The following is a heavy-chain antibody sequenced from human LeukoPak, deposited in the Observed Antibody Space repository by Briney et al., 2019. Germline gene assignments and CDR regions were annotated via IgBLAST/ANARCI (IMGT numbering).Heavy chain of an antibody. J-gene: IGHJ4*02. CDR1: GFTFGHYA. CDR2: IRSQAYGGTT. D-gene: IGHD1-26*01. CDR3: ARDVGTTGKFDY. V-gene: IGHV3-49*04. Sequence: PGRSLRLSCTASGFTFGHYAMSWVRQAPGKGLEGVGFIRSQAYGGTTEYAASVKGRFTISRDDSKSIAYLQINSLKTEDTAVYYCARDVGTTGKFDYWGQGTLVTVSS.